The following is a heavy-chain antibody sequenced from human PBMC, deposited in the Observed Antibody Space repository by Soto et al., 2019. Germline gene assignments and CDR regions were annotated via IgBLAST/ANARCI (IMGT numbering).Heavy chain of an antibody. V-gene: IGHV3-13*01. CDR1: GFTFSSYD. Sequence: GGSLRLSCAASGFTFSSYDMHWVRQATGKGLEWVSAIGTAGDTYYPGSVKGRFTISRENAKNSLYLQMNSLRAEDTAVYYCARSTSSIAAADHLLEYWFDPWGQGTLVTVSS. CDR3: ARSTSSIAAADHLLEYWFDP. CDR2: IGTAGDT. J-gene: IGHJ5*02. D-gene: IGHD6-13*01.